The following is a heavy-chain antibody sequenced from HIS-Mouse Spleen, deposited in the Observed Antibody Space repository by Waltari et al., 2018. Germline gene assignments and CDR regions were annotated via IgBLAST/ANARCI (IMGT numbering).Heavy chain of an antibody. CDR2: IDWDDEK. CDR1: GFSLSTSGMC. V-gene: IGHV2-70*15. D-gene: IGHD6-19*01. CDR3: ARIAEGYSSGWYAFDY. J-gene: IGHJ4*02. Sequence: QVTLRESGPALVKPTQTLTLTCPFSGFSLSTSGMCVSWIRQPPAKALEWLERIDWDDEKYYSTSLKTRLTISKDTSKNQVVLTMTNMDPVDTATYYCARIAEGYSSGWYAFDYWGQGTLVTVSS.